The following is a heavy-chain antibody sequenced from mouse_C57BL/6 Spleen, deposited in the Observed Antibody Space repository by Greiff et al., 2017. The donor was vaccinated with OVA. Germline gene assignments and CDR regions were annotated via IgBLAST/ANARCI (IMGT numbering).Heavy chain of an antibody. CDR3: ARRGVSYAMDD. J-gene: IGHJ4*01. CDR2: IDPSDSYN. V-gene: IGHV1-59*01. Sequence: VQLQQPGAELVRPGTSVKLSCKASGYTFTSYWMHWVKQRPGQGLEWIGVIDPSDSYNNYNQKFKGKATLTVDTSSSTAYMQLSSLTSEDSAVYYCARRGVSYAMDDWGQGTSVTVSS. CDR1: GYTFTSYW.